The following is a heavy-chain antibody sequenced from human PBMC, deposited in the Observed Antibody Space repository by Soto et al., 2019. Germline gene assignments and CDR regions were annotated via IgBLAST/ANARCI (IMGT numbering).Heavy chain of an antibody. CDR3: TRAIIGGPTSYFSYYMDV. CDR2: IQNSGST. Sequence: PSETLSLTCTVSGGSVSSYYWSWIRQSPGTGLEWIGNIQNSGSTSYNPSLKSRVTISADRSRNQVSLKLRSVSAADTAVYYCTRAIIGGPTSYFSYYMDVWGKGATVTVSS. CDR1: GGSVSSYY. D-gene: IGHD3-3*01. V-gene: IGHV4-59*02. J-gene: IGHJ6*03.